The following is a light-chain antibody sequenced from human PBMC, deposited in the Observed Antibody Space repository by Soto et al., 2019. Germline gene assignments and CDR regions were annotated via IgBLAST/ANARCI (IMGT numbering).Light chain of an antibody. V-gene: IGKV3-11*01. CDR1: QGIGDT. J-gene: IGKJ5*01. CDR3: QQRNIWPPVT. CDR2: DTS. Sequence: EVVMRQSPATLSVSPGEGATLSCRASQGIGDTLAWYQHKPGQTPRLLIYDTSTRATGVPTRFSGSGSGTDFTLTISSLEPEDFAVYYCQQRNIWPPVTFGQGTRLEIK.